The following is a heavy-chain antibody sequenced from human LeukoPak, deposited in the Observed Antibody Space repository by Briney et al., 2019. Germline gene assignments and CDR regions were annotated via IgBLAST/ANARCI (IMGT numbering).Heavy chain of an antibody. CDR1: GFTFSSYA. Sequence: GGSLRLSCAASGFTFSSYAMSWVRQAPRKGLEWVSVISGSGDSTYYGDSVKGRFTISRDNSKNTMYLQMNSLRAEDTAVYYCSRGANWVDFDTWGQGTMVTVSS. CDR2: ISGSGDST. V-gene: IGHV3-23*01. D-gene: IGHD2-15*01. J-gene: IGHJ3*02. CDR3: SRGANWVDFDT.